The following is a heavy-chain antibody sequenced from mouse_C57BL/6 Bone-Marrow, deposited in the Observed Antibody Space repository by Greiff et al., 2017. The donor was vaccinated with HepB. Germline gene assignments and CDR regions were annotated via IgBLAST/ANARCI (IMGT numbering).Heavy chain of an antibody. CDR2: IYPRSGNT. Sequence: VQLQQSGAELARPGASVKLSCKASGYTFTSYGISWVKQRTGQGLEWFGEIYPRSGNTYYNEKFKGKATLTADKSSSTAYMELRSLTSEDSAVYFCARSGTGPWFAYWGQGTLVTVSA. CDR1: GYTFTSYG. V-gene: IGHV1-81*01. CDR3: ARSGTGPWFAY. D-gene: IGHD4-1*01. J-gene: IGHJ3*01.